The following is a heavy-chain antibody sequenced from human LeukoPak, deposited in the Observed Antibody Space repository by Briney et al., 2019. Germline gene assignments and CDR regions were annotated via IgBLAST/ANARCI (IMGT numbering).Heavy chain of an antibody. J-gene: IGHJ6*02. CDR3: ARSYTAMGGYYYYGMDV. Sequence: SETLSLTCAVYGGSFSGYYWSWIRQPPGKGLEWIGEINHSGSTNYNPSLKSRVTISVDTSKNQISLKLSSVTAADTAVYYCARSYTAMGGYYYYGMDVWGQGTTVTVSS. CDR1: GGSFSGYY. CDR2: INHSGST. V-gene: IGHV4-34*01. D-gene: IGHD5-18*01.